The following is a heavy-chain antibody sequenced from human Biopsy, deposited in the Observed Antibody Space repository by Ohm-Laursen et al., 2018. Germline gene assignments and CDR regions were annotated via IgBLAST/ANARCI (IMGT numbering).Heavy chain of an antibody. J-gene: IGHJ4*02. CDR3: ARNTGWYGDLYYFDY. CDR1: GYSFTSYY. V-gene: IGHV1-46*01. Sequence: VASVKVSCTASGYSFTSYYMHWVRQAPGQGLEWMGMINPSGSTTSYPQIFQGRVTMTRDTSKSTVYMELSSLRSADTAVYFCARNTGWYGDLYYFDYWGQGTLVTVSS. CDR2: INPSGSTT. D-gene: IGHD6-19*01.